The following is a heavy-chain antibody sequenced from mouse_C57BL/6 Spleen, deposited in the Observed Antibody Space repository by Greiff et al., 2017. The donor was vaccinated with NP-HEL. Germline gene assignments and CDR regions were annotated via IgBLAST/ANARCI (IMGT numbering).Heavy chain of an antibody. Sequence: VQLQQSGPELVKPGASVKISCKASGYTFTDYYMNWVKQSHGKSLEWIGDINPNNGGTSYNQKFKGKATLTVDKSSSTAYMELRSLTSEDSAVYYCARWHYGNYGYYAMDYWGQGTSVTGSS. D-gene: IGHD2-1*01. V-gene: IGHV1-26*01. CDR1: GYTFTDYY. CDR3: ARWHYGNYGYYAMDY. J-gene: IGHJ4*01. CDR2: INPNNGGT.